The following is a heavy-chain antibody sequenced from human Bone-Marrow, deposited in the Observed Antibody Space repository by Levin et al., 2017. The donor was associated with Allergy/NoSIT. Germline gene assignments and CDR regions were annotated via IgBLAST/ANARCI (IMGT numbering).Heavy chain of an antibody. CDR1: GFTFSSYA. J-gene: IGHJ6*02. V-gene: IGHV3-23*01. D-gene: IGHD3-16*02. Sequence: GGSLRLSCAASGFTFSSYAMSWVRQAPGKGLEWVSAISGSGGSTYYADSVKGRFTISRDNSKNTLYLQMNSLRAEDTAVYYCAKVRVIPTYYYGMDVWGQGTTVTVSS. CDR2: ISGSGGST. CDR3: AKVRVIPTYYYGMDV.